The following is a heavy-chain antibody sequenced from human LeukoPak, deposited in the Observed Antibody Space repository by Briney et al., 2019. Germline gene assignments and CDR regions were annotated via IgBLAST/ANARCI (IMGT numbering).Heavy chain of an antibody. Sequence: PGGSLRLSCAASGFTFTSYSMNWVRLAPGKGLEWVSTISGGGGSTYYADSVKGRFTISRDNSKNTLFLQMNSLRAEDAAVYYCAKASGDHGYFDYWGQGTLVTVSS. CDR1: GFTFTSYS. CDR3: AKASGDHGYFDY. D-gene: IGHD2-21*02. V-gene: IGHV3-23*01. CDR2: ISGGGGST. J-gene: IGHJ4*02.